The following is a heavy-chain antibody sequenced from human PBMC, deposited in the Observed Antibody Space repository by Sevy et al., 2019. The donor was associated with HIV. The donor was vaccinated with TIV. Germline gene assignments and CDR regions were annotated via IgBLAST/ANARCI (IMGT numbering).Heavy chain of an antibody. D-gene: IGHD5-18*01. CDR1: GGSISSSSYY. V-gene: IGHV4-39*01. CDR2: IYYSGST. CDR3: ARQSMVMEVYGMDV. Sequence: SDTLSLTCTVSGGSISSSSYYWGWIRQPPGKGLEWIGSIYYSGSTYYNPSLKSRVTISVDTSKNQFSLKLSSVTAADTAVYYCARQSMVMEVYGMDVWGQGTTVTVSS. J-gene: IGHJ6*02.